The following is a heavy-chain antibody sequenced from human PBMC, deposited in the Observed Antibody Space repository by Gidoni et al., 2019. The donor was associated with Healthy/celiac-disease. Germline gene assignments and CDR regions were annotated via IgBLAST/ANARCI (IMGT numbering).Heavy chain of an antibody. V-gene: IGHV3-30*04. Sequence: QVQLVESGGGVVQPGRSLRLSCAASGVTFSSYALHWVRQAPGKGLEWVAVISYDGRNKYYADSVKGRFTISRDNSKNTLYLQMNSLRAEDTAVYYCARDGWGSIAAAGTGYYFDYWGQGTLVTVSS. CDR2: ISYDGRNK. D-gene: IGHD6-13*01. CDR3: ARDGWGSIAAAGTGYYFDY. J-gene: IGHJ4*02. CDR1: GVTFSSYA.